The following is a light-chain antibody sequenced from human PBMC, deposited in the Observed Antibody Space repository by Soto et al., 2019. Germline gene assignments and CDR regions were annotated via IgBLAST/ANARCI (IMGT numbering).Light chain of an antibody. V-gene: IGKV3-15*01. CDR3: QQYSTWPLT. CDR2: GAS. J-gene: IGKJ3*01. Sequence: EKVLTQFPPTLSVSPGERATLSCWASLNVNSNLAWYQQKPGQAPRLLITGASTRATGIPARFSASGSGTHFTLTISSLQSEDVAVYYCQQYSTWPLTFGPGTKVEVK. CDR1: LNVNSN.